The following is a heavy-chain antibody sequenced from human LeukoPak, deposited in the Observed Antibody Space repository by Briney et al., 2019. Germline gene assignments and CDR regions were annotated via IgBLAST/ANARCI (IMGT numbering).Heavy chain of an antibody. CDR1: GYIFTNYY. V-gene: IGHV1-46*01. D-gene: IGHD3-3*01. Sequence: ASVKVSCKAAGYIFTNYYLHWVRQAPGQGLEWMGIINPGGGSTSYAQKFQGRVTMTRDTSTSTVYMELSSLRSEDTAVYYCTRGTYYDFWSAFYVWGQGTTVTVSS. CDR2: INPGGGST. CDR3: TRGTYYDFWSAFYV. J-gene: IGHJ6*02.